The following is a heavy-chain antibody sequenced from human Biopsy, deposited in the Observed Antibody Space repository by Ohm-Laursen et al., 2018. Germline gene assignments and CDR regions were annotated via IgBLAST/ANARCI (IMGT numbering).Heavy chain of an antibody. CDR3: ARDGKRWDYSTYFSWHFDL. V-gene: IGHV3-30*03. J-gene: IGHJ2*01. Sequence: SLRLSCSASGFTFTSYAMHWVRQAPGKGLEWVAVRSYDGSGEYYADSLQGRFIISRDNPKNTVDLQMNSLRAEDTAVYFCARDGKRWDYSTYFSWHFDLWGRGTLVTVSS. CDR2: RSYDGSGE. D-gene: IGHD4-11*01. CDR1: GFTFTSYA.